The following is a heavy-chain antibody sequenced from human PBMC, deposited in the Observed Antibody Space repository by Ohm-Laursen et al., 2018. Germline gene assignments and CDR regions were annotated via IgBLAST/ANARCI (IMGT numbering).Heavy chain of an antibody. CDR2: ISETSSHI. D-gene: IGHD3-10*01. CDR1: GFSVSSYD. V-gene: IGHV3-21*01. J-gene: IGHJ4*02. Sequence: SLRLSCAASGFSVSSYDMNWVRQAPGKGLEWISYISETSSHIYDADSVRGRFTVARDIAKNSLYLQLNSLRVEDTAMYYCARDYDVSGSHDYWGQGALVTVSS. CDR3: ARDYDVSGSHDY.